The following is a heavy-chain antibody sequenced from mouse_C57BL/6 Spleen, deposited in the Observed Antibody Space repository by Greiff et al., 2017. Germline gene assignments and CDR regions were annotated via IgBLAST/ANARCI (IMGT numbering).Heavy chain of an antibody. V-gene: IGHV1-76*01. Sequence: QVQLQQSGAELVRPGASVKLSCKASGNTFPDYYINWVKQRPGQGLEWIARIYTGSGNTYYNEKFTGKATLNANKSSSTTYMQLCSLTSEDSAVYFCARESYYGNGDYAMDYWGQGTSVTVSS. CDR1: GNTFPDYY. CDR3: ARESYYGNGDYAMDY. D-gene: IGHD2-1*01. J-gene: IGHJ4*01. CDR2: IYTGSGNT.